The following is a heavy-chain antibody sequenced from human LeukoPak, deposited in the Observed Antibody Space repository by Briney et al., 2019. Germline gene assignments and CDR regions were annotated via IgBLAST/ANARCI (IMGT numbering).Heavy chain of an antibody. Sequence: GGSLRLSCAASGFTFSNYWMHWVRQAPGKGLVGFARINSYGSTITYADSVKGRFTISRDNATNRLYLQMNSLRAEDTAVYYCARGYSRYRVDYWVGGTQVTDSS. J-gene: IGHJ4*02. CDR2: INSYGSTI. CDR3: ARGYSRYRVDY. CDR1: GFTFSNYW. D-gene: IGHD5-18*01. V-gene: IGHV3-74*01.